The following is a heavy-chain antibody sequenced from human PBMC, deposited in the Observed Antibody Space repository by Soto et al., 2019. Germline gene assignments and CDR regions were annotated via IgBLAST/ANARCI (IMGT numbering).Heavy chain of an antibody. D-gene: IGHD6-19*01. CDR1: GFNFSSFG. V-gene: IGHV3-30*18. J-gene: IGHJ4*02. CDR2: MSYDGSSK. CDR3: AKERGWSSADLEY. Sequence: QVQLVESGGGVVQPGSSLRLSCAASGFNFSSFGMHWVRQAPGKGLEWVALMSYDGSSKYYQDSLKGRFTISRDKSKSTLYLQMSSLRVEDTAVYYCAKERGWSSADLEYWGQGTLVTFSS.